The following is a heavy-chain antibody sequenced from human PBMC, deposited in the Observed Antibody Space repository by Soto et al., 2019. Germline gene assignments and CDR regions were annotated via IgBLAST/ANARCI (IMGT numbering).Heavy chain of an antibody. J-gene: IGHJ4*02. Sequence: PSETLSLTCAVYGGSFSGYYWSWIRQPPGKGLEWIGEINHSGSTNYNPSLKSRVTISVDTSKNQFSLKLSSVTAADTAVYYCARRRYQLLRGATDYWGQGTLVTVSS. CDR2: INHSGST. V-gene: IGHV4-34*01. CDR3: ARRRYQLLRGATDY. CDR1: GGSFSGYY. D-gene: IGHD2-2*01.